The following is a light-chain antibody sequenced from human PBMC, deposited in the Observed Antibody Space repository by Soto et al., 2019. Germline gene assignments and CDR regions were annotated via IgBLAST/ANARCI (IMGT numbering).Light chain of an antibody. V-gene: IGKV1-6*01. CDR3: LQDYNYPFT. Sequence: IQMTQSPSSLSASVGDRVTITCRASQSISSYLNWYQQKLGKAPKLLIYAASSLQTGVASRFSGSGSATDFTLTISSLQPEDSAAYYCLQDYNYPFTFGQGTKVDIK. J-gene: IGKJ2*01. CDR1: QSISSY. CDR2: AAS.